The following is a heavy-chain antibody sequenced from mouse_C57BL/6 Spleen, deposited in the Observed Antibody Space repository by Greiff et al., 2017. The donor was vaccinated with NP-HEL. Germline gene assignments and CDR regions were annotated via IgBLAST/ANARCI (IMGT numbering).Heavy chain of an antibody. Sequence: QVQLQQPGAELVRPGSSVKLSCKASGYTFTSYWMHWVKQRPIQGLEWIGNIDPSDSETHYNQKFKDKATLTVDKSSSTAYMQLSSLTSEDSAVYYCARRWGNYPYFDYWGQGTTLTVSS. D-gene: IGHD2-1*01. CDR2: IDPSDSET. J-gene: IGHJ2*01. V-gene: IGHV1-52*01. CDR1: GYTFTSYW. CDR3: ARRWGNYPYFDY.